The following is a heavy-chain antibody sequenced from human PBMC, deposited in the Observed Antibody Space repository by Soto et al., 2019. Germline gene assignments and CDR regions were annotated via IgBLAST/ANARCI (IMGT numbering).Heavy chain of an antibody. D-gene: IGHD3-22*01. CDR3: AKDSLEYYYDSSGYYPSDYYGMDV. V-gene: IGHV3-33*06. CDR2: IWYDGSNK. CDR1: GFTFSSYG. J-gene: IGHJ6*02. Sequence: PGGSLRLSCAASGFTFSSYGIHWVRQAPGKGLEWVAVIWYDGSNKYYADSVKGRFTISRDNSKNTLYLQMNSLRAEDTAVYYCAKDSLEYYYDSSGYYPSDYYGMDVWGQGTTVTVSS.